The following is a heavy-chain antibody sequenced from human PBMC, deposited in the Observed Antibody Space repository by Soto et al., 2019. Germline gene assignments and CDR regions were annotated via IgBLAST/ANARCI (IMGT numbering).Heavy chain of an antibody. D-gene: IGHD6-19*01. Sequence: EVQLLESGGGLVQPGGSQRLSCAASGFTFSSYAMSWVRQGPGKGLEWVTLISGSGGVTDYADSVKGRFTVSRDNSKNTMYLELNSLPAGDTAIYYCAKIHSGSSEDAFDVWGQGIVVTVSS. J-gene: IGHJ3*01. CDR2: ISGSGGVT. CDR1: GFTFSSYA. CDR3: AKIHSGSSEDAFDV. V-gene: IGHV3-23*01.